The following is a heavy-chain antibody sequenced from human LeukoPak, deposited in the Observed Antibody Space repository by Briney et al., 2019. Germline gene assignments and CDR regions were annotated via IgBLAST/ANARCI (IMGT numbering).Heavy chain of an antibody. D-gene: IGHD3-22*01. CDR2: ISGSCVST. CDR3: AKDPTYYYDSTGGLLY. Sequence: PGGSLRLSCAASGFTFSSYAMSWVRQAPGKGLEWVSAISGSCVSTYYADSVKGRFTISRDNSKNTLYLQMNSLRAEDAAVYYCAKDPTYYYDSTGGLLYWGQGTLVTVSS. V-gene: IGHV3-23*01. CDR1: GFTFSSYA. J-gene: IGHJ4*02.